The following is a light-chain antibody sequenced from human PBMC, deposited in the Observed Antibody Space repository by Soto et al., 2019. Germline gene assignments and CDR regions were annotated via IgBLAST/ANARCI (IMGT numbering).Light chain of an antibody. V-gene: IGLV2-8*01. CDR3: KSYAGSNTYV. Sequence: QSALTQPPSASVSPGQSVTISCTGTKNDIGVCDFVSWYQHHPCKAPRLIIYEVVQRPSGVPDRFSGSKSGNTASLTVSGLKAADEADYFCKSYAGSNTYVFGSGTTVNVL. J-gene: IGLJ1*01. CDR2: EVV. CDR1: KNDIGVCDF.